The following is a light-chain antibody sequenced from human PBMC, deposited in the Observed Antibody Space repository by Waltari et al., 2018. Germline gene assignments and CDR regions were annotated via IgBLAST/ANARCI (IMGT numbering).Light chain of an antibody. J-gene: IGLJ2*01. CDR3: HSRDTSSTRV. V-gene: IGLV3-19*01. CDR2: GQN. Sequence: SSELTQDPAVSVALGQTVRITCQGDSLRRYYAIWYQQRPGQAPILVLYGQNNRPSGIPDRFSGSISGNTASLTITGAQAEDEADYYCHSRDTSSTRVFGGGTRLTV. CDR1: SLRRYY.